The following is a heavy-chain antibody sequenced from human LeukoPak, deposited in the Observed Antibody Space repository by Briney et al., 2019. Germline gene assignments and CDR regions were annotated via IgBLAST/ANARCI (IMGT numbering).Heavy chain of an antibody. J-gene: IGHJ4*02. CDR2: IVVGSGTT. CDR1: GFTLTTSA. CDR3: ARALEAAAAPFDY. V-gene: IGHV1-58*02. Sequence: SVKVSCKASGFTLTTSAMQWVRQARGQRLEWIGWIVVGSGTTYYAQKFQERVTISRDMSTNTAYMELSSLRSEDTAVYYCARALEAAAAPFDYWGQGTLVTVSS. D-gene: IGHD6-13*01.